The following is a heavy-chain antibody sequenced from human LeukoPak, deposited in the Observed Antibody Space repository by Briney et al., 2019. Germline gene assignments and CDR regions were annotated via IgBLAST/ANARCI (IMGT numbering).Heavy chain of an antibody. CDR1: GFPFSNYW. D-gene: IGHD4-11*01. CDR3: TREDHSNYNY. Sequence: GGSLRLSCAASGFPFSNYWMHWVRQAPGKGLEWVASIKQDGGETFYVDSVKGRFTISRDNAKNSLYLQMNSLRAEDTAVYYCTREDHSNYNYWGQGTLVTVSS. J-gene: IGHJ4*02. CDR2: IKQDGGET. V-gene: IGHV3-7*01.